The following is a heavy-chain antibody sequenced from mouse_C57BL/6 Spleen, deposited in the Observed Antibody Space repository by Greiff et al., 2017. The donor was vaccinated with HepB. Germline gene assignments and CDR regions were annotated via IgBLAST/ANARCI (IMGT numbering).Heavy chain of an antibody. J-gene: IGHJ2*01. CDR1: GFTFSSYA. V-gene: IGHV5-9-1*02. D-gene: IGHD4-1*01. CDR2: ISSGGDYS. CDR3: TRDPGTKDFDY. Sequence: EVMLVESGEGLVKPGGSLKLSCAASGFTFSSYAMSWVRQTPEKRLEWVAYISSGGDYSYYADTVKGRFTISRDNARNTLYLQMSSLKSEDTAMYYCTRDPGTKDFDYWGQGTTLTVSS.